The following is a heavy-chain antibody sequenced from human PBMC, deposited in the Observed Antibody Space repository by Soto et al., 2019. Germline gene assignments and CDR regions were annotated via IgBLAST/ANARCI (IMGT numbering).Heavy chain of an antibody. Sequence: SETLSLTCTVSSGSISSYYWSWIRQPPGKGLEFIGYIFYSGSTNYNPSLKSRVTISVDTSKNQFSLNLISVTAADTAVYYCARSIWSGYLNAFDIWGQGTMVTVSS. CDR2: IFYSGST. V-gene: IGHV4-59*08. D-gene: IGHD3-3*01. J-gene: IGHJ3*02. CDR1: SGSISSYY. CDR3: ARSIWSGYLNAFDI.